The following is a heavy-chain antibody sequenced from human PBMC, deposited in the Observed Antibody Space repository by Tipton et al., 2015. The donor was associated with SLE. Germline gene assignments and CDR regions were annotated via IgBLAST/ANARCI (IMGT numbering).Heavy chain of an antibody. D-gene: IGHD1-26*01. V-gene: IGHV4-34*01. J-gene: IGHJ6*03. CDR1: GGSFSGYY. Sequence: TLSLTCAVYGGSFSGYYWSWIRQPPGKGLEWIGEINPSGSANYNPSLKSRVTISVDTSKKQFSLKLSSVTAADTAVFYCARAIGRVLPMDVWGKGTTVTVSS. CDR2: INPSGSA. CDR3: ARAIGRVLPMDV.